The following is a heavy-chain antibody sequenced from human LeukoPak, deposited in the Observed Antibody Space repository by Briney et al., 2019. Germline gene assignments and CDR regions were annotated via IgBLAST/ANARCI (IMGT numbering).Heavy chain of an antibody. CDR3: ARETGNYDFWSGRAFDI. Sequence: GGSLRLSCAASGFTFSSYSMNWVRQAPGKGLEWVSYISSSSSTIYYADPVKGRFTISRDNAKNSLYLQMNSLRAEDTAVYYCARETGNYDFWSGRAFDIWGQGTMVTVSS. J-gene: IGHJ3*02. CDR2: ISSSSSTI. D-gene: IGHD3-3*01. V-gene: IGHV3-48*01. CDR1: GFTFSSYS.